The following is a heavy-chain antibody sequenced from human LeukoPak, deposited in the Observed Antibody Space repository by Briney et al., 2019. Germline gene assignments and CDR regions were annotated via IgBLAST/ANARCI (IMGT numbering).Heavy chain of an antibody. CDR3: VRASGYLQDFDF. J-gene: IGHJ4*02. CDR2: ISKDGGTT. CDR1: GFSFSKYR. Sequence: GGSLRLSCEASGFSFSKYRMHWVRQAPGKGLVWVAFISKDGGTTTYVDSVRDRFTISRDNSKNILFLQMNSLKSEDTAMYYCVRASGYLQDFDFWGQGTLVTVSS. V-gene: IGHV3-74*03. D-gene: IGHD3-3*01.